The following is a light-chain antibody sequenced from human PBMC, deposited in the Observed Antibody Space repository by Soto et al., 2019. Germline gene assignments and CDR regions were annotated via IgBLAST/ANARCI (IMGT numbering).Light chain of an antibody. J-gene: IGLJ1*01. CDR2: DVS. CDR1: SSDVGGYNS. CDR3: CSYAGSYTYV. V-gene: IGLV2-11*01. Sequence: QSVLTQPRSVSGSPGQSVTISCTGTSSDVGGYNSVSWYQQHPGKAPKLMIYDVSKRPSGVPDRFSGSKSGNTASLTISGLRAEDDTDYYCCSYAGSYTYVFGTGTKVTVL.